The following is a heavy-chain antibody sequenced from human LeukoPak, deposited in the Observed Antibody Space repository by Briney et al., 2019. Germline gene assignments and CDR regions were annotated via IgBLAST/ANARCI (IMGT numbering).Heavy chain of an antibody. D-gene: IGHD6-19*01. CDR2: ITYSGST. J-gene: IGHJ4*02. V-gene: IGHV4-61*08. Sequence: SETLSLTCGVSGGSISSGGFSWSWIRRPPGKGLEWIGFITYSGSTDHNPSLKSRVTISVDASKNQFSLKLTSVTAADTAVYYCVRHTTSGWYQVVYWGQGTLVTVSS. CDR3: VRHTTSGWYQVVY. CDR1: GGSISSGGFS.